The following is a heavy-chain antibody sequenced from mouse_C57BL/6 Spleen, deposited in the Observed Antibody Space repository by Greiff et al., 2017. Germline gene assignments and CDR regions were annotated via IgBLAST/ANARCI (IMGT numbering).Heavy chain of an antibody. CDR2: IYPRSGNT. V-gene: IGHV1-81*01. Sequence: QVQLTESGAELARPGASVKLSCKASGYTFTSYGISWVKQRTGQGLEWIGEIYPRSGNTYYNEKFKGKATLTADKSSSTAYMELRSLTSEDSAVYFCARIGYDGYPDWYFDVWGTGTTVTVSS. CDR1: GYTFTSYG. CDR3: ARIGYDGYPDWYFDV. D-gene: IGHD2-3*01. J-gene: IGHJ1*03.